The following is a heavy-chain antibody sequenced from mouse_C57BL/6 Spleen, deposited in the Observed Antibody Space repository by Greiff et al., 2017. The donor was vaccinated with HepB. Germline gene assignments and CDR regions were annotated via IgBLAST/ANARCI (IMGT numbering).Heavy chain of an antibody. V-gene: IGHV1-78*01. J-gene: IGHJ1*03. CDR2: IYPRDGST. CDR3: ARGATVVAKGYFDV. Sequence: VQLQQSDAELVKPGASVKISCKVSGYTFTDHTIHWMKQRPEQGLEWIGYIYPRDGSTKYNEKFKGKATLTADKSSTAYMQLNSLTSEDSAVYFCARGATVVAKGYFDVWGTGTTVTVSS. D-gene: IGHD1-1*01. CDR1: GYTFTDHT.